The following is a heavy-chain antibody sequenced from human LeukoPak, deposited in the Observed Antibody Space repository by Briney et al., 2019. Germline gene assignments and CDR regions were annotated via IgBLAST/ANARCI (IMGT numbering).Heavy chain of an antibody. CDR3: ARRAGAYSHPYDY. V-gene: IGHV3-53*01. CDR2: IYSDNT. Sequence: PGGTLRLSCAASGFTFSSYVMSWVRQAPGKGPEWVSFIYSDNTHYSDSVKGRFTISRDNSKNTLYLQMNSPRAEDTAVYYCARRAGAYSHPYDYWGQGTLVTVSS. J-gene: IGHJ4*02. CDR1: GFTFSSYV. D-gene: IGHD4/OR15-4a*01.